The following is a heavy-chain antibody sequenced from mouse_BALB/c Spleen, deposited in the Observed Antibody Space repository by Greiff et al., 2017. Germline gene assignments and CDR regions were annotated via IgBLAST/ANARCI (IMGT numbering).Heavy chain of an antibody. Sequence: EVKLMESGGGLVKPGGSLKLSCAASGFTFSSYAMSWVRQSPEKRLEWVAEISSGGSYTYYPDTVTGRFTISRDNAKNTLYLEMSSLRSEDTAMYYCARDSGYYAMDYWGQGTSVTVSS. CDR1: GFTFSSYA. V-gene: IGHV5-9-4*01. CDR2: ISSGGSYT. J-gene: IGHJ4*01. CDR3: ARDSGYYAMDY.